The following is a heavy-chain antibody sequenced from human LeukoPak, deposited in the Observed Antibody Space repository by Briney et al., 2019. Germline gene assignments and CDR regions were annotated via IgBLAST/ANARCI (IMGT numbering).Heavy chain of an antibody. V-gene: IGHV4-4*07. Sequence: SETLSLTCTVSGGSISSYYWSWIRQPAGKGLEWIGRIYTSGSTNYNPSLKSRVTMSVDTSKNQFSLKLSSVTVADTAVYYCARENVLLWFGELRDNWFDPWGQGTLVTVSS. CDR1: GGSISSYY. D-gene: IGHD3-10*01. J-gene: IGHJ5*02. CDR3: ARENVLLWFGELRDNWFDP. CDR2: IYTSGST.